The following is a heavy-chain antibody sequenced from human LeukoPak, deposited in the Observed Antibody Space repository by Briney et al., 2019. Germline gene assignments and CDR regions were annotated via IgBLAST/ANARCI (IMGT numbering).Heavy chain of an antibody. V-gene: IGHV1-18*01. Sequence: ASVKVSCKASGYTFTSYGISWVRQAPGQGLEWMGWINTNDGKTNYAQKFQGRVTMTTDTSTSTAYMELRSLRSDDTAVYYCAKRREGNWFDPWGQGTLVTVSP. CDR1: GYTFTSYG. CDR2: INTNDGKT. D-gene: IGHD5-24*01. CDR3: AKRREGNWFDP. J-gene: IGHJ5*02.